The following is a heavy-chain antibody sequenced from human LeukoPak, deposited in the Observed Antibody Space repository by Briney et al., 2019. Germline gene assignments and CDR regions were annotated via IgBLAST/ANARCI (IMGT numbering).Heavy chain of an antibody. CDR1: GGSISSYY. D-gene: IGHD5-18*01. J-gene: IGHJ5*02. CDR2: IYYSGST. CDR3: ARLPGYSYGGWFDP. V-gene: IGHV4-59*08. Sequence: SETLSLTCTVSGGSISSYYWSWIRQPPGKGLEWIGYIYYSGSTNYNPSLKSRVTISVNTSKNQFSLKLSSVTAADTAVYYCARLPGYSYGGWFDPWGQGTLVTVSS.